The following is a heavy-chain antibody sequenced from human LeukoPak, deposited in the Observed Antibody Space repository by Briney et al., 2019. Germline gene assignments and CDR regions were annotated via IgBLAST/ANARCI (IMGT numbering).Heavy chain of an antibody. D-gene: IGHD3-22*01. CDR3: AMIYDSSGYILDY. V-gene: IGHV4-34*01. Sequence: SETLSLTCTVSGGSISSYYWSWIRQPPGKGLEWIGEINHSGSTNYNPSLKSRVTISVDTSKNQFSLKLSSVTAADTAVYYCAMIYDSSGYILDYWGQGTLVTVSS. J-gene: IGHJ4*02. CDR2: INHSGST. CDR1: GGSISSYY.